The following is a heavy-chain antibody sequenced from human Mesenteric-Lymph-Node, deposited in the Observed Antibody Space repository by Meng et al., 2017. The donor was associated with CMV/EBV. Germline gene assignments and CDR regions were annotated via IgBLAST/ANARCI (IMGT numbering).Heavy chain of an antibody. Sequence: ESLKISCSVSGGSVSDSDYYWGWIRQSPGKGLEWIGSIYDTGTTSHNPSLKSRVTTSRDMSKNQFSLRLSSVTAADTAVYFCARGHSTSWYYHYAMDVWGQGTTVTVSS. CDR1: GGSVSDSDYY. CDR3: ARGHSTSWYYHYAMDV. J-gene: IGHJ6*02. V-gene: IGHV4-39*07. CDR2: IYDTGTT. D-gene: IGHD6-13*01.